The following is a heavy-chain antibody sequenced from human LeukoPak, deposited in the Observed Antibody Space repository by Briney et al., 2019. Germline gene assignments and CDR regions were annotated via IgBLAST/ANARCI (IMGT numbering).Heavy chain of an antibody. CDR1: GFTFDDYA. CDR2: ISWNGAAI. J-gene: IGHJ4*02. Sequence: PGRSLRLSCAASGFTFDDYAMHWVRQAPGKGLEWVSGISWNGAAIGYAGSVEGRFTISRDNAKNSLYLQMNGLRAGDTALYYCAKGIGLYSSNWFYFDYWGQGTLVTVSS. CDR3: AKGIGLYSSNWFYFDY. D-gene: IGHD6-13*01. V-gene: IGHV3-9*01.